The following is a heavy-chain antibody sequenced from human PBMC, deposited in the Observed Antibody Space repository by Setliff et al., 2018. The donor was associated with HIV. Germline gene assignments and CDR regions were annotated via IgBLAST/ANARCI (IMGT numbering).Heavy chain of an antibody. CDR2: IYYSGST. Sequence: PSETLSLTCTVSGASISSSSYFWGWIRQPPGKGLEWIGSIYYSGSTYYNPSLKSRVTISVDTSKNQFSLKLSSVTAADTAVYYCARHYNVNYYVRKDFDYWGQGTLVTVS. V-gene: IGHV4-39*01. J-gene: IGHJ4*02. CDR1: GASISSSSYF. D-gene: IGHD1-26*01. CDR3: ARHYNVNYYVRKDFDY.